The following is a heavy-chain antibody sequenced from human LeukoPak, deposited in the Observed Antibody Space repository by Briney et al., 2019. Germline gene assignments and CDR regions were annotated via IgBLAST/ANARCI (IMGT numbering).Heavy chain of an antibody. J-gene: IGHJ4*02. CDR1: GFSVSNTY. V-gene: IGHV3-53*01. D-gene: IGHD2-21*02. CDR3: ARGTVTAPDY. CDR2: IYSGGNT. Sequence: PGGSLRLPCAASGFSVSNTYMSWVRQAPGKGLEWVSIIYSGGNTYYADSVKGRFTISRDNSKNTLYLQMNRLRPEDTAVYYCARGTVTAPDYWGQGTLVTVSS.